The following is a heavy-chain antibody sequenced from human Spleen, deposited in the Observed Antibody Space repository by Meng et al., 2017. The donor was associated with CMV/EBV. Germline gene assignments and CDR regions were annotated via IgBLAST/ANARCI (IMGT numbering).Heavy chain of an antibody. V-gene: IGHV4-34*01. CDR2: INHSGST. CDR3: ARGRVYYY. D-gene: IGHD2-8*01. CDR1: GGSFSGYY. J-gene: IGHJ4*02. Sequence: LYLPCAVYGGSFSGYYWSWIRQPPGKGLEWIGEINHSGSTNYNPSLKSRVTISVDTSKNQFSLKLSSVTAADTAVYYCARGRVYYYWGQGTLVTVSS.